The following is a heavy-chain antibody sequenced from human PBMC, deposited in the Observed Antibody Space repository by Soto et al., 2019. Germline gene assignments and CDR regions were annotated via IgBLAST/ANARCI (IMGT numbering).Heavy chain of an antibody. V-gene: IGHV3-11*01. CDR1: GFTFSNHY. J-gene: IGHJ4*02. CDR3: ARDGVLFRAGFGS. D-gene: IGHD3-3*01. Sequence: QMHLVESGGGLVKPGGSLRLSCEASGFTFSNHYMAWIRQAPGKGLEWVSYISTSGTSTFYADSVKGRFTISRDNAKDSLFLQMNSLRVDDTAVYFCARDGVLFRAGFGSWGQGTLVTVAS. CDR2: ISTSGTST.